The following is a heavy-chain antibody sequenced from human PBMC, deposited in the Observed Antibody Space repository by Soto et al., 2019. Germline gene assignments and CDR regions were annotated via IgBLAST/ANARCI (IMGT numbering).Heavy chain of an antibody. CDR3: ARGLYYYDSSGYPSGFGY. CDR2: INHSGST. CDR1: GGSFSGYY. J-gene: IGHJ4*02. V-gene: IGHV4-34*01. Sequence: QVQLQQWGAGLLKPSETLSLTCAVYGGSFSGYYWSWIRQPPGKGLEWIGEINHSGSTNYNPSLKSRVTISVDTSKNQFSLKLSSVTAADTAVYYCARGLYYYDSSGYPSGFGYWGQGTLVTVSS. D-gene: IGHD3-22*01.